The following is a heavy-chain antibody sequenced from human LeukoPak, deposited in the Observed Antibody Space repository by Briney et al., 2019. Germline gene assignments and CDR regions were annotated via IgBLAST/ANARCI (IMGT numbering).Heavy chain of an antibody. Sequence: GSLRLSCAASGFTFSGYAMSWVRQPPGKGLEWIGSIYYSGSTYYNPSLKSRVTISVDTSKNQFSLKLSSVTAADTAVYYCARHGGWWELLGYYYGMDVWGQGTTVTVSS. CDR3: ARHGGWWELLGYYYGMDV. V-gene: IGHV4-39*01. J-gene: IGHJ6*02. CDR1: GFTFSGYA. CDR2: IYYSGST. D-gene: IGHD1-26*01.